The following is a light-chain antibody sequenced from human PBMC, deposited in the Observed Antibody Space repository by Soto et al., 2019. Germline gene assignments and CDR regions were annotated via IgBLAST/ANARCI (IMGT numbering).Light chain of an antibody. CDR3: MQALHTPPT. CDR2: LGS. CDR1: QSLLHSDGYNY. Sequence: DIMMTQSPVSLPVTPGEPASISCRSQSLLHSDGYNYLDWYLQKPGQSPQLLIYLGSNRASGVPDRFSGSGSGTDFTLKISRVEAEDVGVYYCMQALHTPPTFGQGTRVEIK. J-gene: IGKJ1*01. V-gene: IGKV2-28*01.